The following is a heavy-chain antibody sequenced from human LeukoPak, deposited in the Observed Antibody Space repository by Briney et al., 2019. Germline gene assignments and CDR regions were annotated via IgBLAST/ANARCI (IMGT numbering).Heavy chain of an antibody. CDR1: GGSISGSRYY. Sequence: SETLSLTCSVSGGSISGSRYYWGWIRQSPGKGLEWIANIFYTGTTFYSPSLESRVTISVDTSKNQFSLKLSSVTAADTAVYYCARGWWEAAYSGQYYFDYWGQGTLVTVSS. V-gene: IGHV4-39*01. CDR2: IFYTGTT. CDR3: ARGWWEAAYSGQYYFDY. J-gene: IGHJ4*02. D-gene: IGHD5-12*01.